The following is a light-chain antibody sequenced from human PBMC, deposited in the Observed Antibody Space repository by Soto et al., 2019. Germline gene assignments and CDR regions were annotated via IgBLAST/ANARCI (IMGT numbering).Light chain of an antibody. J-gene: IGLJ3*02. Sequence: QSVLTQPRSVSGSPGQSVTISCTATGSDVGDSSHVSWYQLHPGKAPKLMIYEVNNRPSGVPDRFSGSKSGSTASLTISGLQAEDEAEYYCCISPGSLTWLFGGGTKLTVL. CDR2: EVN. V-gene: IGLV2-11*01. CDR3: CISPGSLTWL. CDR1: GSDVGDSSH.